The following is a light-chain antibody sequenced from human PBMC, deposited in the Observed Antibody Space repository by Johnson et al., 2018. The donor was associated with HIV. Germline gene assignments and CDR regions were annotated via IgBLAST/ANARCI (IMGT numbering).Light chain of an antibody. Sequence: QSVLTQPPSVSAAPGQKVTISCSGSSSNIGNNYVSWYQQLPGTAPKLLIYDNNKRPSGIPDRFSGSRSGTSATLGITGVQTGDEADYYLGTWESSLSAFDVFGTGTKVTVL. CDR1: SSNIGNNY. V-gene: IGLV1-51*01. CDR2: DNN. CDR3: GTWESSLSAFDV. J-gene: IGLJ1*01.